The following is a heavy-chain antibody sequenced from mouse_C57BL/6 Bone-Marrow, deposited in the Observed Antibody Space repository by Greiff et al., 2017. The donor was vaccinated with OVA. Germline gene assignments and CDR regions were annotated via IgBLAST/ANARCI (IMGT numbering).Heavy chain of an antibody. CDR3: TTERVTTYFDV. Sequence: EVQLQQSGAELVRPGASVKLSCTASGFNITDDYMHWVKQRPEQGLEWIGWIDPENGDTEYASKFQGKATITADTSSNTAYLQLSSLTSEDTAVYYCTTERVTTYFDVWGTGTTVTVSS. CDR1: GFNITDDY. J-gene: IGHJ1*03. D-gene: IGHD2-1*01. V-gene: IGHV14-4*01. CDR2: IDPENGDT.